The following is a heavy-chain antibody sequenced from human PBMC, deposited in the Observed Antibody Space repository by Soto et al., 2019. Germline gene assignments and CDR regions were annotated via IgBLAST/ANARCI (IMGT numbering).Heavy chain of an antibody. CDR3: TTLYDGTVWSFWFDP. V-gene: IGHV3-49*03. Sequence: GGSLRLSCATSGFTFGDYAMGWFRQAPGKGLEWVGHIRSKAYGGTTNLAASVKGRFTISRDDSKSIAYLQMNSLKSEDTAVYYCTTLYDGTVWSFWFDPWGQGALVPVSS. J-gene: IGHJ5*02. CDR1: GFTFGDYA. CDR2: IRSKAYGGTT. D-gene: IGHD3-22*01.